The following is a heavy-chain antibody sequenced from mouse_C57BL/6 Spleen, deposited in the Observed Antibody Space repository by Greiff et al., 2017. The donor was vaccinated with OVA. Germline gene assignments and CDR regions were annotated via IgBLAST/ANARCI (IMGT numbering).Heavy chain of an antibody. J-gene: IGHJ2*01. D-gene: IGHD1-1*01. V-gene: IGHV1-69*01. CDR2: IDPSDSYT. CDR3: ARYDYGSVDY. Sequence: VQLQQPGAELVIPGASVKLSCKASGYTFTSYWMHWVKQRPGQGLEWIGEIDPSDSYTNYNQKFKGKSTLTVDKSSSTAYMQLSSLTSEDSAVYYCARYDYGSVDYWGQGTTLTVSS. CDR1: GYTFTSYW.